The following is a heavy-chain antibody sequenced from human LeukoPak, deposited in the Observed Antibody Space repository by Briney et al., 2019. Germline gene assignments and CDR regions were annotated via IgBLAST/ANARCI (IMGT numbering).Heavy chain of an antibody. CDR3: ARVISGAFSDY. D-gene: IGHD7-27*01. Sequence: PGGSLRLSCAASGFTFSDYYMNWIRQAPGKGLEWVSYISSSSSYTNYADSVKGRFTISRDNAKNSLYQQMNSLRAEDTAVYYCARVISGAFSDYWGQGTLVTVSS. CDR2: ISSSSSYT. V-gene: IGHV3-11*05. CDR1: GFTFSDYY. J-gene: IGHJ4*02.